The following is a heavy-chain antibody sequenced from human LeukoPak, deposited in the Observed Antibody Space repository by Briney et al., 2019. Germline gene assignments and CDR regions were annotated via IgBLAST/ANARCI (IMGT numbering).Heavy chain of an antibody. CDR3: ARAYNDAFDI. Sequence: PGGSLRLSCAASGFTFKDYYLTWIRQAPGKGPEWVSYISSSGGAVYYADSVRGRFTISRDNAKNSLYLQMNSLRAEDTAVYYCARAYNDAFDIWGQGTMVTVSS. D-gene: IGHD1-1*01. CDR2: ISSSGGAV. CDR1: GFTFKDYY. J-gene: IGHJ3*02. V-gene: IGHV3-11*01.